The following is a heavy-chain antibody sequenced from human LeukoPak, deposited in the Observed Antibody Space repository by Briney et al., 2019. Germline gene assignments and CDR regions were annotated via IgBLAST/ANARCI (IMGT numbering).Heavy chain of an antibody. V-gene: IGHV1-69*13. Sequence: SVKVPCKASGGTFSSYAISWVRQAPGQGLEWMGGIIPIFGTANYAQKFQGRVTITADESTSTAYMELSSLRSEDTAVYYCARVEYSSSPYFDYWGQGTLVTVSS. CDR2: IIPIFGTA. CDR3: ARVEYSSSPYFDY. D-gene: IGHD6-6*01. CDR1: GGTFSSYA. J-gene: IGHJ4*02.